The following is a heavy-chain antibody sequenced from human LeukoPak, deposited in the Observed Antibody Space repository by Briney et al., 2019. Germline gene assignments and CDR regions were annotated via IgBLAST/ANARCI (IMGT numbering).Heavy chain of an antibody. Sequence: GGSLRLSCAASGFTFSNYWMHWVRQTPGKGLVWVSRINSDASVTTYADSVKGRFTISRDNAKNTLYLQMNSLRAEDTAVHYCAREGRNGVCYFDYWGQGTLVTVSS. J-gene: IGHJ4*02. D-gene: IGHD2-8*01. CDR3: AREGRNGVCYFDY. V-gene: IGHV3-74*01. CDR1: GFTFSNYW. CDR2: INSDASVT.